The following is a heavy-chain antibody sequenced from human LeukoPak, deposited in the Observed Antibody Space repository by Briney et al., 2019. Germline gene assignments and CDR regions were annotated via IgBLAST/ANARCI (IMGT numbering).Heavy chain of an antibody. CDR3: ARVPSGLASWFDP. D-gene: IGHD5-12*01. J-gene: IGHJ5*02. CDR2: IYYSGST. CDR1: GGSISSYY. Sequence: SETLSLTXTVSGGSISSYYWSWIRQPPGKGLEWIGYIYYSGSTNYNPYLKSRVTISVDTSKNQFSLNLSSVTAAATAVYYCARVPSGLASWFDPWGQGTLVTVSS. V-gene: IGHV4-59*08.